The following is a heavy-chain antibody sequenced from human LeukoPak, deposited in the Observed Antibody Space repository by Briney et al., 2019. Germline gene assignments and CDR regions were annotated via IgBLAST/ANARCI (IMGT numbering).Heavy chain of an antibody. CDR2: VSFEGSNK. Sequence: QAGGSLRLSCAASGFTFSRYGMHWVRQAPGKGLEWVAVVSFEGSNKYYAGSVKGRFTISRDNSKNTLSLQMNSLRAEDTAVYYCAKDMGYYYGSGSYPPENDYWGQGTLVTVSS. J-gene: IGHJ4*02. CDR1: GFTFSRYG. D-gene: IGHD3-10*01. V-gene: IGHV3-30*18. CDR3: AKDMGYYYGSGSYPPENDY.